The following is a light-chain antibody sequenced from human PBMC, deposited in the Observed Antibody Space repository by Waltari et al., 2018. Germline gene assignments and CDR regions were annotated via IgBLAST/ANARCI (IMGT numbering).Light chain of an antibody. V-gene: IGLV2-14*03. J-gene: IGLJ1*01. CDR3: SSYTTSSTLD. CDR1: SIDVDGYNY. Sequence: QSALTQPASVSGSPGQSITISCTGTSIDVDGYNYVSWYQHTPGRAPKLIIYDVSLRPSGVSNRFSGSKSGNTASLTISGLQGEDEGDYYCSSYTTSSTLDFGTGTEVTVL. CDR2: DVS.